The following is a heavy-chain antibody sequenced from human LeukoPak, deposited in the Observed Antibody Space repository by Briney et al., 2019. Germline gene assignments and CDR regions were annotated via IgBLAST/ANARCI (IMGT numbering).Heavy chain of an antibody. D-gene: IGHD4-17*01. Sequence: GGSLRLSCAVSGVTFSSYSMNWVRQAPGKGLEWVSSISSSSSYIYYADSVKGRFTISRDNAKNSLYLQMNSLRAEDTAVYYCASIYGDYDGYWGQGTLVTVSS. J-gene: IGHJ4*02. CDR3: ASIYGDYDGY. CDR2: ISSSSSYI. CDR1: GVTFSSYS. V-gene: IGHV3-21*01.